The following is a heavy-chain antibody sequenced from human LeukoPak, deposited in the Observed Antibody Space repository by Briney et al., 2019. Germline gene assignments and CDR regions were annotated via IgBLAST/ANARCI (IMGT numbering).Heavy chain of an antibody. D-gene: IGHD2-2*01. Sequence: SETPSLTCTVSGGSVSSGSSYWSWIRQPPGEGLEWIGYIYYSGTTNYNASLKSRVTISVDTSKNQFSLKLNSVTAADTAVYFCARGSYCTSASCHYGVDVWGQGTTVTVSS. CDR1: GGSVSSGSSY. CDR2: IYYSGTT. CDR3: ARGSYCTSASCHYGVDV. V-gene: IGHV4-61*01. J-gene: IGHJ6*02.